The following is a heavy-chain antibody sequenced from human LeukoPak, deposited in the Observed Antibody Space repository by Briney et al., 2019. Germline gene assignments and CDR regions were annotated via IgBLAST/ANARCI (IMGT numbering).Heavy chain of an antibody. Sequence: ASVKVSCKASGYTFTSYYMHWVRQAPGQGLEWMGIINPSGGSTSYAQKFQGRVTMTRDMSTSTVYMELRSLRFDDTAVYYCARDREVLPDAFDIWGQGTMVTVSS. J-gene: IGHJ3*02. V-gene: IGHV1-46*01. D-gene: IGHD3-10*01. CDR2: INPSGGST. CDR1: GYTFTSYY. CDR3: ARDREVLPDAFDI.